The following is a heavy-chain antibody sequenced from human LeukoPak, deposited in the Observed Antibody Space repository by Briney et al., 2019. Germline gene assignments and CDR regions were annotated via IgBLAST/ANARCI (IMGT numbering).Heavy chain of an antibody. CDR3: ARDRLWSGYYTGRYYYYMDV. Sequence: GGSLRLSCAASGFTFSSYSMNWVRQAPGKGLEWVSSISSSSSYIYYADSVKGRFTISRDNAKNSLYLQMNSLRAEDTAVYYCARDRLWSGYYTGRYYYYMDVWGKGTTVTVSS. D-gene: IGHD3-3*01. V-gene: IGHV3-21*01. CDR2: ISSSSSYI. J-gene: IGHJ6*03. CDR1: GFTFSSYS.